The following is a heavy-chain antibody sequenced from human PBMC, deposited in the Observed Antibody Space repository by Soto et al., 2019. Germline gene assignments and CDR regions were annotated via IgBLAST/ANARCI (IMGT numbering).Heavy chain of an antibody. Sequence: EVQRVESGGGLVQPGGSLRLSCVASGFTFSDYWMHWVRQAPGKGLVWVSRIKFDGSITSHADSVKGRFTISRDNARNTVHLKMNSLRAEDTGVYYYARGLRNYYGVDVWGRGTTVTVSS. D-gene: IGHD4-17*01. CDR1: GFTFSDYW. J-gene: IGHJ6*02. V-gene: IGHV3-74*01. CDR2: IKFDGSIT. CDR3: ARGLRNYYGVDV.